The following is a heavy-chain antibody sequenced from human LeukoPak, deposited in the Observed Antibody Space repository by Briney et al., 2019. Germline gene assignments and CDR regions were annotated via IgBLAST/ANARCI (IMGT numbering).Heavy chain of an antibody. Sequence: SETLSLTCTVSGGSISSYYWSWIRQPPGKGLEWIGYIYYSGSTNYNPSLKSRVTISVDTSKNQFSLKLSSVTAADTAVYYCARASGGYSYGPYYYYYYYMDVWGKGTTVAVSS. CDR2: IYYSGST. CDR1: GGSISSYY. J-gene: IGHJ6*03. V-gene: IGHV4-59*01. CDR3: ARASGGYSYGPYYYYYYYMDV. D-gene: IGHD5-18*01.